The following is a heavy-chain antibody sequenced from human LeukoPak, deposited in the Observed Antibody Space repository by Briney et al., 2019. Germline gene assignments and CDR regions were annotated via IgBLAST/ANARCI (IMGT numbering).Heavy chain of an antibody. CDR1: GYSFTGYW. D-gene: IGHD6-25*01. J-gene: IGHJ2*01. Sequence: GDSLQISCNGSGYSFTGYWIGWVRQMPGKGLEWMGVVYPDDSDTRYSPSFQGRVTISADKSITTAYLQWSSLKASDSAIYYCARRRDRGRYFDLWGRGTLVTVSS. CDR3: ARRRDRGRYFDL. CDR2: VYPDDSDT. V-gene: IGHV5-51*01.